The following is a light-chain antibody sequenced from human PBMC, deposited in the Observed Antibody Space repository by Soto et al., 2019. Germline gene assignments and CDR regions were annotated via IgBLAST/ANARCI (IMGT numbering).Light chain of an antibody. CDR1: SSDVGNYNL. J-gene: IGLJ3*02. CDR2: EGT. CDR3: CSYAGDSTWV. V-gene: IGLV2-23*01. Sequence: QSALTQPASVSGSPGQSITISCTGTSSDVGNYNLVSWYQQHPGEAPKLMIYEGTKRPSGVSNRFSGSKFGNTASLTISGLHAEDEVDYYCCSYAGDSTWVFGGGTKVTVL.